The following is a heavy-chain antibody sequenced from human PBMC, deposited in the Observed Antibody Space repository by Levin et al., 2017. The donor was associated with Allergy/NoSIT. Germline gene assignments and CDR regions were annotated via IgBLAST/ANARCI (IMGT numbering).Heavy chain of an antibody. D-gene: IGHD6-19*01. Sequence: GGSLRLSCAASGFTFSSYAMHWVRQAPGKGLEWVAVISYDGSNKYYADSVKGRFTISRDNSKNTLYLQMNSLRAEDTAVYYCARDAEIAVAGMFYWGQGTLVTVSS. CDR1: GFTFSSYA. V-gene: IGHV3-30*04. J-gene: IGHJ4*02. CDR2: ISYDGSNK. CDR3: ARDAEIAVAGMFY.